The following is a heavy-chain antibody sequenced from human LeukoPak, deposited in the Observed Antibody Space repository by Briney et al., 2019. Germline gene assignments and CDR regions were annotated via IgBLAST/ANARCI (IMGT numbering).Heavy chain of an antibody. CDR3: ARDTPDTAMVDYYYYYMDV. J-gene: IGHJ6*03. Sequence: SETLSLTCAVSGGSIRSTSYYWGWIRQPPGKGLEWIGSIYYSGSTYYNPSLKSRVTISLDTSKNEFSLKLSSVTAADTAVYYCARDTPDTAMVDYYYYYMDVWGKGTTVTISS. D-gene: IGHD5-18*01. CDR1: GGSIRSTSYY. V-gene: IGHV4-39*07. CDR2: IYYSGST.